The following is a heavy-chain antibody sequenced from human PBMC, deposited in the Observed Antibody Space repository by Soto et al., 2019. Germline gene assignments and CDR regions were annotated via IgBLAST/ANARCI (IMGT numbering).Heavy chain of an antibody. CDR1: GFTFSRNG. D-gene: IGHD3-22*01. J-gene: IGHJ5*01. V-gene: IGHV3-30*03. Sequence: QVQLVESGGGVVQPGTSLRLTCAGSGFTFSRNGMHWVRQAPGKGLEWVALVSYDGSQKYYVDSVKGRFTISRDNSENTPYLQMNSLRPEDTAVYYCARWVGGSMSDNSGKYDSWGQGTMVTVSS. CDR2: VSYDGSQK. CDR3: ARWVGGSMSDNSGKYDS.